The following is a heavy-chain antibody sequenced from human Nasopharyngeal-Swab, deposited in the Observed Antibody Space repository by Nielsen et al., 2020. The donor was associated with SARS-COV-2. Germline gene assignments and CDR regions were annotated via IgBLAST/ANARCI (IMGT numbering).Heavy chain of an antibody. CDR2: INEDGSEK. CDR3: AKEGGSYSFDY. J-gene: IGHJ4*02. Sequence: GESLKISCAASGFTFSSYWMSWVRQAPGKGLEWVANINEDGSEKYYVDSVKGRFTISRDNAKKSLDLQMNSLRVEDTAVYYCAKEGGSYSFDYWGQGTLVTVSS. V-gene: IGHV3-7*03. CDR1: GFTFSSYW. D-gene: IGHD1-26*01.